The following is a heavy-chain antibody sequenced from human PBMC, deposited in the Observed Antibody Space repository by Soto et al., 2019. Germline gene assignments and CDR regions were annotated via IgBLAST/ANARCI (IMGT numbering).Heavy chain of an antibody. D-gene: IGHD3-16*01. J-gene: IGHJ4*02. CDR1: GGSISSYY. CDR3: ARRWGWYFDY. V-gene: IGHV4-59*08. CDR2: IYYSGST. Sequence: QVQLQESGPGLVKPSETLSLTCTVSGGSISSYYWSWIRQPPGKGLEWIGYIYYSGSTNYTPSLKGRVTISVDTAKNQFSLKLSSVTAADTAVYYCARRWGWYFDYWGQGTMVTVSS.